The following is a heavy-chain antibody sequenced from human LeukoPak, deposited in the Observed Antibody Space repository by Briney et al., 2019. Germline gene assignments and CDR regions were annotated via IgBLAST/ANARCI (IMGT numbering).Heavy chain of an antibody. V-gene: IGHV3-21*01. D-gene: IGHD3-16*01. J-gene: IGHJ4*02. CDR1: GFTFSSYS. CDR3: ARGSRSGYFDY. CDR2: ISSSSSYI. Sequence: PGGSLRLSCAASGFTFSSYSMNWVRQAPGKGLEWASSISSSSSYIYYADSVKGRFTISRDNAKNSLYLQMNSLRAEDTAVYYCARGSRSGYFDYWGQGTLVTVSS.